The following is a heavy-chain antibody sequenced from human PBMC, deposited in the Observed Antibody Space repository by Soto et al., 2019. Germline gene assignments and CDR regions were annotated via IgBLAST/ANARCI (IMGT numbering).Heavy chain of an antibody. J-gene: IGHJ4*02. CDR3: ARARGYCSSTSCHTDDSSGYYLFDY. CDR1: GFAFSSYW. Sequence: EVQLVESGGGLVQPGGSLRLSCAASGFAFSSYWMSWVRQAPGKGLEWVANIKQDGSEKYYVDSVKGRFTISRDNAKNSLYLQTNSLRAEDTAVYYCARARGYCSSTSCHTDDSSGYYLFDYWGQGTLVTVSS. D-gene: IGHD2-2*02. V-gene: IGHV3-7*01. CDR2: IKQDGSEK.